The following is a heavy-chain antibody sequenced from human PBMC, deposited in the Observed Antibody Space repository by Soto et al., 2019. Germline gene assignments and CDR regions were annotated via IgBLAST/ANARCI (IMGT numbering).Heavy chain of an antibody. CDR2: IKVDSGYT. V-gene: IGHV1-18*04. Sequence: QLQLVQSAAEVNKPGASVRVSCKAYGYAFIKDGISWIRQAPEQGLEWMGWIKVDSGYTNYAQKFQGRVTMTADTSSDTAFMELRSLRLDDTDVYFCATSYDTGFDPWGQGTLVSVSS. CDR1: GYAFIKDG. J-gene: IGHJ5*02. CDR3: ATSYDTGFDP. D-gene: IGHD3-9*01.